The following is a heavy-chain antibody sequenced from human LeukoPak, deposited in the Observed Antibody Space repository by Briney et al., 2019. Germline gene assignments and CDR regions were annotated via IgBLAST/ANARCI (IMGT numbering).Heavy chain of an antibody. CDR1: GFTFSSYE. CDR2: IGSSGRSR. D-gene: IGHD5-24*01. CDR3: ARDGKMTTMGGYYYYVMDV. V-gene: IGHV3-48*03. Sequence: PGGSLRLSCAASGFTFSSYEMNWVRQAPGKGLEWLSYIGSSGRSRYYADSVKGRFTISRDNGKNSLYLQMNSLRAEDTAVYYCARDGKMTTMGGYYYYVMDVWGQGTTVTVSS. J-gene: IGHJ6*02.